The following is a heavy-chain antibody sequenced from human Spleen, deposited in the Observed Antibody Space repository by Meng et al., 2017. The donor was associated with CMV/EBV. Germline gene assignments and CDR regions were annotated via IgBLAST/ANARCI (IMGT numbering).Heavy chain of an antibody. CDR3: ARAGLGYCSVTSCYNDY. V-gene: IGHV3-7*01. J-gene: IGHJ4*02. D-gene: IGHD2-2*02. CDR2: IREDGSSK. Sequence: GGSLRLSCTGSRFTLTSYAMHWVRQAPGKGLEWVANIREDGSSKYYADPVKGRFTISRDNAKNSLFLQMSSLRAEDTAMYYCARAGLGYCSVTSCYNDYWGQGTLVTVSS. CDR1: RFTLTSYA.